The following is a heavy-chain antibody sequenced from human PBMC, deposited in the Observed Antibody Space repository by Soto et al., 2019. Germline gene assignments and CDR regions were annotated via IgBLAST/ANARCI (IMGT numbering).Heavy chain of an antibody. CDR1: GITFSTYR. V-gene: IGHV3-74*01. CDR2: IKSDGTVT. J-gene: IGHJ4*01. Sequence: GGSLRLSCVVSGITFSTYRMHWVRQAPGKGLVWVSHIKSDGTVTHYTDSVRGRFIISRDNAKNTLFLQMNSLRAEDTAVYYCSRENCDSRSGYYLDYWAPGTLVNVSS. D-gene: IGHD3-3*01. CDR3: SRENCDSRSGYYLDY.